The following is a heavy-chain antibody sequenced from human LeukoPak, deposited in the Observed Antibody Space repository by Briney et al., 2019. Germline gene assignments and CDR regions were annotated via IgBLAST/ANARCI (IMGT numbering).Heavy chain of an antibody. CDR1: GGSISSSNW. J-gene: IGHJ4*02. D-gene: IGHD6-13*01. Sequence: PSETLSLTCAVSGGSISSSNWWSWVRQPPGKGLEWIGEIYYSGSTNYNPSLKSRVTISVDKSKNQFSLKLSSVTAADTAVYYCAREPENVAAAGTIDYWGQGTLVTVSS. CDR3: AREPENVAAAGTIDY. V-gene: IGHV4-4*02. CDR2: IYYSGST.